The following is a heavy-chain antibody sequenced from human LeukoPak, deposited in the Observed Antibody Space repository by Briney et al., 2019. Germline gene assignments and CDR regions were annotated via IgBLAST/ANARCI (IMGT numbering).Heavy chain of an antibody. CDR3: ARVNGYNLVYFDY. D-gene: IGHD5-24*01. Sequence: SVRVSCKASGGTFSSYAISWVRQAPGQGLEWMGGIIPIFGTANYAQKFQGRVTITADESTSTAYMELSSLRSEGTAVYYCARVNGYNLVYFDYWGQGTLVTVSS. V-gene: IGHV1-69*13. CDR2: IIPIFGTA. CDR1: GGTFSSYA. J-gene: IGHJ4*02.